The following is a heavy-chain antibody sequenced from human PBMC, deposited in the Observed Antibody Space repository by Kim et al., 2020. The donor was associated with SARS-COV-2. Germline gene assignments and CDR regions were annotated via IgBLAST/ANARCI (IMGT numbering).Heavy chain of an antibody. J-gene: IGHJ4*02. D-gene: IGHD1-26*01. V-gene: IGHV3-15*01. Sequence: AAPVKGRFTISRDDSKNTLYLQMNSLKTEDTAVYYCTTDAQWELLRPFDYWGQGTLVTVSS. CDR3: TTDAQWELLRPFDY.